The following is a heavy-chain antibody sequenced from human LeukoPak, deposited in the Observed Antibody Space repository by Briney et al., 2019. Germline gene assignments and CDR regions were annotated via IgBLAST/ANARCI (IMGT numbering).Heavy chain of an antibody. D-gene: IGHD6-13*01. Sequence: SETLSLTCAVYGGSFSGYYWSWIRQPPGKGLEWIGEINHSGSTNYNPSLKSRVTISVDTSKNQFSLKLSSVTAADTAVYYCATTAAAGLHNWFDPWGQGTLVTVSS. CDR1: GGSFSGYY. J-gene: IGHJ5*02. CDR3: ATTAAAGLHNWFDP. V-gene: IGHV4-34*01. CDR2: INHSGST.